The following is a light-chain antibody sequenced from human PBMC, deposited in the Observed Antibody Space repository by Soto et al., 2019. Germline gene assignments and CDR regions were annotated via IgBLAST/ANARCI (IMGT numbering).Light chain of an antibody. J-gene: IGKJ1*01. Sequence: EIVLTQSPGTLSLSPGERATLSCRASQRVSSGYLGWYQQRPGQAPRLLLYGASNRAAGIPDRFSGRGSETDFTLTISRLEPADFALYYCQQYASSLPRTFGQGINVDI. CDR3: QQYASSLPRT. CDR1: QRVSSGY. CDR2: GAS. V-gene: IGKV3-20*01.